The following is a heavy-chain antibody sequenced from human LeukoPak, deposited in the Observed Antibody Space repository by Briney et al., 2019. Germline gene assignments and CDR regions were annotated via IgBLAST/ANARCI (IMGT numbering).Heavy chain of an antibody. D-gene: IGHD3-10*01. J-gene: IGHJ4*02. CDR3: AREGTYYYGSRSYFY. CDR2: IIPIFGTA. Sequence: SVKVSCKASGGTFSSYAISWVRQAPEQGLEWMGGIIPIFGTANYAQKFQGRATITADESTSTAYMELSSLRSEDTAVYYCAREGTYYYGSRSYFYWGQGTLVTVSS. CDR1: GGTFSSYA. V-gene: IGHV1-69*13.